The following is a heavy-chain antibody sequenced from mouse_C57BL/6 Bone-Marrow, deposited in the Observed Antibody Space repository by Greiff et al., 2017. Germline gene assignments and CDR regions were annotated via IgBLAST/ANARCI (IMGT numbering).Heavy chain of an antibody. CDR1: GYAFTNYL. J-gene: IGHJ1*03. CDR3: ARQTLYCYGSNWYFDV. D-gene: IGHD1-1*01. CDR2: INPGSGGT. V-gene: IGHV1-54*01. Sequence: QVQLKQSGAELVRPGTSVKVSCKASGYAFTNYLIEWVKQRPGQGLEWIGVINPGSGGTNYNEKFKGKATLTADKSSSTAYMKRSSLTCDDSAVYFCARQTLYCYGSNWYFDVWGTGTTVTVSS.